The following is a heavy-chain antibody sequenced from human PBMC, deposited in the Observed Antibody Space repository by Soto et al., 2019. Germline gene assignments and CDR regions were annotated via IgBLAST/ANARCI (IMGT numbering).Heavy chain of an antibody. CDR2: IYYSGST. CDR3: ARVRVAAAGLDY. D-gene: IGHD6-13*01. CDR1: GGSISSNC. V-gene: IGHV4-59*01. Sequence: QVQLQESGPGLVKPSETLSLTYTVSGGSISSNCWSWIRQPPGKGLEWIGYIYYSGSTNYNPSLKSRVTISVDTSKNQFSLKLSSVTAADTAVYYCARVRVAAAGLDYWGQGTLVTVSS. J-gene: IGHJ4*02.